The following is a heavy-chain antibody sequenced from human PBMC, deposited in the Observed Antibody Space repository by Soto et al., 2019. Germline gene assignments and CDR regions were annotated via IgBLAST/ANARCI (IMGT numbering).Heavy chain of an antibody. CDR3: ATSTWYAFDI. CDR1: GFTFSNSI. D-gene: IGHD6-13*01. CDR2: ISGSSDFL. J-gene: IGHJ3*02. V-gene: IGHV3-21*01. Sequence: GGSLRLSCAASGFTFSNSIINWVRQAPGQGLEWVSSISGSSDFLYYADSVKGRFTISRDTATNSLYLQMNSLRAEDTAVYYCATSTWYAFDIWGQGTMVTV.